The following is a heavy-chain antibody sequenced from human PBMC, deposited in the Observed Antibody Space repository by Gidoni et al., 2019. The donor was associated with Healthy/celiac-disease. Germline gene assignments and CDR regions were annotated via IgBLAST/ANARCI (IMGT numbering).Heavy chain of an antibody. CDR1: W. D-gene: IGHD4-4*01. V-gene: IGHV3-7*01. CDR2: IKQDGSEK. Sequence: WMSWVRQAPGKGLEWVANIKQDGSEKYYVDSVKGRFTISRDNAKNSLYLQMNSLRAEDTAVYYCARDANSLGAFDIWGQGTMVTVSS. J-gene: IGHJ3*02. CDR3: ARDANSLGAFDI.